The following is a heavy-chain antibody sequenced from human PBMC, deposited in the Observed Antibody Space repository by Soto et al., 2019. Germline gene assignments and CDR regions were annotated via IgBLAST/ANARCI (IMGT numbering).Heavy chain of an antibody. D-gene: IGHD7-27*01. CDR3: SRDQGLGAGYFAL. Sequence: QVQLQESGPGQVKPSETLFLTCTVSGGSVSSGTYYWSWIRQPAGKGLEWMGYIYRGSPNYNPSLESPPTISVDTSRTQFSLMLSSVTAADTAVYYCSRDQGLGAGYFALWGRGTLVTVSS. CDR1: GGSVSSGTYY. CDR2: IYRGSP. V-gene: IGHV4-61*01. J-gene: IGHJ2*01.